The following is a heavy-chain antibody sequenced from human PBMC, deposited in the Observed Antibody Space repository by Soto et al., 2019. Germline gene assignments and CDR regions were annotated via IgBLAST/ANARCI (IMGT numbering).Heavy chain of an antibody. J-gene: IGHJ4*02. Sequence: HPGGSLRLSCAASGFTFSSYAMSWVRQAPGKGLEWVSAISGSGGSTYYADSVKGRFTISRDNSKNTLYLQMNSLRAEDTAVYYCAKVPLAARPVPGVFDYWGQGTLVTVSS. D-gene: IGHD6-6*01. V-gene: IGHV3-23*01. CDR2: ISGSGGST. CDR3: AKVPLAARPVPGVFDY. CDR1: GFTFSSYA.